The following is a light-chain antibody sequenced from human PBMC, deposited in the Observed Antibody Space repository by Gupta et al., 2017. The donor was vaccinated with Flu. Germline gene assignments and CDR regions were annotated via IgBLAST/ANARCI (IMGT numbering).Light chain of an antibody. CDR2: AAS. CDR1: QDISNY. V-gene: IGKV1-8*01. Sequence: GDRVTISCRASQDISNYLAWYQQKPGKAPKLLIYAASTLQSEVPSRFSGSGSGTEFTLTISCLQYEDFATYSCQQYYTYPLAFGPGTKVEIK. CDR3: QQYYTYPLA. J-gene: IGKJ3*01.